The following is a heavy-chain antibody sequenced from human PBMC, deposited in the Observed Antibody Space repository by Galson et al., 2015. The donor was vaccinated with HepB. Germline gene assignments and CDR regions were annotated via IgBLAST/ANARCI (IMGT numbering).Heavy chain of an antibody. J-gene: IGHJ3*02. CDR1: GFTFSSYA. CDR3: AREGMATILGGAFDI. V-gene: IGHV3-30-3*01. CDR2: ISYDGSNK. Sequence: SLRLSCAASGFTFSSYAMHWVRQAPGKGLEWVAVISYDGSNKYYADSVKGRFTISRDNSKNTLYLQMNSLRAEDTAVYYCAREGMATILGGAFDIWGQGTMVTVSS. D-gene: IGHD5-24*01.